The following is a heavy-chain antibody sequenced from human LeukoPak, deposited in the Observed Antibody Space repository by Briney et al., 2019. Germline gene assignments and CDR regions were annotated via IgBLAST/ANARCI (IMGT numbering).Heavy chain of an antibody. CDR2: IYTSGST. CDR1: GGSISSYY. J-gene: IGHJ4*02. Sequence: SETLSLTCTVSGGSISSYYWNWIRQPAGKGLEWIGRIYTSGSTNYNPSLKSRVTISVDTSKNQFSLKLSSVTAADTAVYYCARDRGSSSLRGALLFDYWGQGTLVTVSS. CDR3: ARDRGSSSLRGALLFDY. V-gene: IGHV4-4*07. D-gene: IGHD6-13*01.